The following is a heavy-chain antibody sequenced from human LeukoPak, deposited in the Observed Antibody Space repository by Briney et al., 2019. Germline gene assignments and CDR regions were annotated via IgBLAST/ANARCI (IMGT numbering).Heavy chain of an antibody. CDR2: INQDGSQK. V-gene: IGHV3-7*03. D-gene: IGHD6-25*01. CDR1: GFPFSTYW. CDR3: AREIPGAASAFDY. J-gene: IGHJ4*02. Sequence: GGSLRLSCTASGFPFSTYWMSWVRQAPGKGLEWVANINQDGSQKNYVDSVKGRLTISGDNAKNSLSLQLNSLRVEDTALYYCAREIPGAASAFDYWGQGTLVTVSS.